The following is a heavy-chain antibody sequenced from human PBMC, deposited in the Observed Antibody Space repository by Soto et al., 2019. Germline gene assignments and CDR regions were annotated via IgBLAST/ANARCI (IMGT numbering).Heavy chain of an antibody. V-gene: IGHV3-23*01. D-gene: IGHD2-15*01. CDR3: APHVSCSGGSCQYDAFAI. CDR2: ITADGGT. Sequence: EVQVLESGGGLVQPGGSLRLSCEGSEFTVSGHAMTWIPQAPGKGPKWVSTITADGGTYYADSVKGRFAMSRDTSENTLYLQMNSLGAEDTAAYYCAPHVSCSGGSCQYDAFAIRGQGTMVTVSS. J-gene: IGHJ3*02. CDR1: EFTVSGHA.